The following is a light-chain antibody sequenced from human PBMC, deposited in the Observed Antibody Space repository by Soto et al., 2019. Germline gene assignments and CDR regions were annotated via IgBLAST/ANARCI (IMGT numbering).Light chain of an antibody. Sequence: LSPGERATLSCRASQSVSSSYLAWYQQKPGQAPRLLIYGASSRATGIPDRFSGSGSGTDFTLTISRLEPEDFAVYSCQQYGSSPLTFGGGTRWIS. CDR2: GAS. V-gene: IGKV3-20*01. CDR1: QSVSSSY. J-gene: IGKJ4*01. CDR3: QQYGSSPLT.